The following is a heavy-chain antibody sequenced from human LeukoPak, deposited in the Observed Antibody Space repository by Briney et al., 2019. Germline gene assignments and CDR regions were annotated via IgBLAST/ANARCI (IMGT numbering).Heavy chain of an antibody. Sequence: GGSLRLSCAASGFTFRNYAMSWVRQAPGKGLEWVSVISGGGGGAYYADSLKGRFTISRDNAKNTLFLQMNSLRAEDTSMYYCARGLRGPDFWGQGTLVTVSS. D-gene: IGHD3-16*01. CDR2: ISGGGGGA. J-gene: IGHJ4*02. CDR1: GFTFRNYA. CDR3: ARGLRGPDF. V-gene: IGHV3-23*01.